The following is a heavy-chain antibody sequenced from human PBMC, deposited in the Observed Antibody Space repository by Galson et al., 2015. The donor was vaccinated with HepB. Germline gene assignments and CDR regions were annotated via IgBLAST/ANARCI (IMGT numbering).Heavy chain of an antibody. CDR1: GYTFTSYG. J-gene: IGHJ4*02. D-gene: IGHD4-17*01. CDR3: ARAFLVTTATKCDY. Sequence: SVKVSCKASGYTFTSYGISWVRQAPGQGLEWMGWISAYNGNTNYAQKLQGRVTMTTDTSTSTAYMELRSLRSDGTAVYYCARAFLVTTATKCDYWGQGTLVTVSS. CDR2: ISAYNGNT. V-gene: IGHV1-18*04.